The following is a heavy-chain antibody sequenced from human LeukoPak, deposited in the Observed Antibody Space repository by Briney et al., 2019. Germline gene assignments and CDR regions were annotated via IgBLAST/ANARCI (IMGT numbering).Heavy chain of an antibody. J-gene: IGHJ4*02. V-gene: IGHV1-69*04. CDR3: ATGGEKNIDY. Sequence: SVKVSCKASGGTFSSYAISWVRQAPGQGLEWMGRIFPILGIANYAQKFQGRVTMTEDTSTDTAYMELSSLRSEDTAVYYCATGGEKNIDYWGQGTLVTVSS. CDR1: GGTFSSYA. CDR2: IFPILGIA. D-gene: IGHD2-21*01.